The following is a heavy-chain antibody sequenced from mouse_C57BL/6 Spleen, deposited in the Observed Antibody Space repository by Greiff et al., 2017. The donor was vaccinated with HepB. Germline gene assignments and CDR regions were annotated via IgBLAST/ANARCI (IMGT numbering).Heavy chain of an antibody. CDR1: GYTFTSYW. D-gene: IGHD2-3*01. Sequence: QVQLQQPGAELVKPGASVKVSCKASGYTFTSYWMHWVKQRPGQGLEWIGRIHPSDSNTNYNQKFKGKATLTVDKSSSTAYMQLSSLTSEDSAVYYCAAYDGYYGGAYWGQGTLVTVAA. CDR3: AAYDGYYGGAY. J-gene: IGHJ3*01. CDR2: IHPSDSNT. V-gene: IGHV1-74*01.